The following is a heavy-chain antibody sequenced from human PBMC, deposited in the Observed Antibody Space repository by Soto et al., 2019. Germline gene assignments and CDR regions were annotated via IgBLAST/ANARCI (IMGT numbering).Heavy chain of an antibody. V-gene: IGHV4-31*03. CDR1: GGSISSGGYY. CDR2: IYYSGST. D-gene: IGHD3-3*01. Sequence: SETLSLTCTVSGGSISSGGYYWSWIRQHPGKGLEWIGYIYYSGSTYYNPSLKSRVTISVDTSKNQFSLKLSSVTAADTAVYYCASGITIFGAVNYSYYGMDVWGQGTSVTVSS. J-gene: IGHJ6*02. CDR3: ASGITIFGAVNYSYYGMDV.